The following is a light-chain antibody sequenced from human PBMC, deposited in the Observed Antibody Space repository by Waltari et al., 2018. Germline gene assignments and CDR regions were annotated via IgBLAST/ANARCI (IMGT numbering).Light chain of an antibody. J-gene: IGLJ3*02. CDR1: SPNIENNY. Sequence: QSVLTQPPSTSGTPGQAVTISCSGSSPNIENNYVYWYQQLPGTAPKLPVYWNNRRPSGLTDRFFASKSGTSASLAISGLRSEDEGDYYCLAWDASLSGWVFGGGTKVTVL. V-gene: IGLV1-47*01. CDR2: WNN. CDR3: LAWDASLSGWV.